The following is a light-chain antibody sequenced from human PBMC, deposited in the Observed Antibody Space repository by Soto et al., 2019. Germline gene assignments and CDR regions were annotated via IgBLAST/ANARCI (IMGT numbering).Light chain of an antibody. J-gene: IGLJ1*01. CDR1: SGDIGSYNR. V-gene: IGLV2-14*01. CDR3: SSYTNINTRACV. CDR2: EVT. Sequence: QSALTQPASVSGSPGQSITISCTGTSGDIGSYNRVSWYQQHQGKAPKLIIYEVTDRPSGVSHRFSGSKSGNTASLTISGLQAEDEAEYYCSSYTNINTRACVFGTGTKVTVL.